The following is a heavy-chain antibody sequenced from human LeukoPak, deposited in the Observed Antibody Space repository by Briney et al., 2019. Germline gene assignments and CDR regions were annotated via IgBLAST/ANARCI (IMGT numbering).Heavy chain of an antibody. Sequence: GESLKISCKGSGYSFTSYWIGWVRQMPGKGLEWMGIIYRGDSDTRYSPSFQGQVTISADKSISTAYLQWSSLKASDTAMYYCARLRAYSGYDYALRDYDYWGQGTLVTVSS. CDR2: IYRGDSDT. CDR3: ARLRAYSGYDYALRDYDY. J-gene: IGHJ4*02. D-gene: IGHD5-12*01. CDR1: GYSFTSYW. V-gene: IGHV5-51*01.